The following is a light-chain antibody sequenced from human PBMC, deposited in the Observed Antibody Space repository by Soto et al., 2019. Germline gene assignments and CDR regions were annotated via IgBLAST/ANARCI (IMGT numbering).Light chain of an antibody. Sequence: EIVMTQSPATLSVSPGERATLSCRASQSVSSNLAWYQQKPGQAPRLLIYGASTRATGIPARFSGSGSGTEFTLTISSLESEDFAVYFCQQYGDRPRTFGQGTKVDIK. CDR3: QQYGDRPRT. J-gene: IGKJ1*01. CDR1: QSVSSN. CDR2: GAS. V-gene: IGKV3-15*01.